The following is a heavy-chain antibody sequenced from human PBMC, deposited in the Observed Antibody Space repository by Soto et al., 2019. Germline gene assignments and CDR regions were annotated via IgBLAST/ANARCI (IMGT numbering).Heavy chain of an antibody. CDR2: IYHSGST. CDR3: ARDRGGGNLWS. CDR1: GGSISSGGYS. D-gene: IGHD2-15*01. Sequence: QLQLQESGSGLVKPSQTLSLTCAVSGGSISSGGYSWSWIRQPPGKGLEWIGYIYHSGSTYYNPSLKSRVTISVDRSKNQFSLKLSSETAADTALYYCARDRGGGNLWSWGQGTLVTVSS. V-gene: IGHV4-30-2*01. J-gene: IGHJ4*02.